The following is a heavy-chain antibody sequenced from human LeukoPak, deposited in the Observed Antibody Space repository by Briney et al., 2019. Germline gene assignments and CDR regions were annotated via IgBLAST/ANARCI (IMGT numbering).Heavy chain of an antibody. CDR3: ARDLYISYYYGMDV. CDR1: GYTVTSYG. V-gene: IGHV1-18*01. CDR2: ISAYNGNT. Sequence: ASVKVSCKASGYTVTSYGISWVRQAPGQGLEWMGWISAYNGNTNYAQKLQGRVTMTTDTSTSTAFMELRSLRSDDTAVYYCARDLYISYYYGMDVWGQGTTVTVSS. D-gene: IGHD3-10*01. J-gene: IGHJ6*02.